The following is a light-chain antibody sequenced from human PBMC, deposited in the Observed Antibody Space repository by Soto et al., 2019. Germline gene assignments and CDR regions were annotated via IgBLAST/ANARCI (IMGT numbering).Light chain of an antibody. V-gene: IGLV2-14*03. CDR1: SRDVGGYND. CDR2: DVT. J-gene: IGLJ3*02. Sequence: SALTQPASVSGSPGQSITISCTGTSRDVGGYNDVSWYQHHPGKAPKLMIYDVTNRPSVVSNRFSGSKSGNTASLTISGLQAEDEADYYCTSYTTSSPYLVFGGGTKLTVL. CDR3: TSYTTSSPYLV.